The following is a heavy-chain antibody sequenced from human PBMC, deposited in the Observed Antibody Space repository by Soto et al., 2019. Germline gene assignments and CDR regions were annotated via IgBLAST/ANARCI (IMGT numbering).Heavy chain of an antibody. Sequence: QVQLQQWGTGLLKPSETLSLHCAVYGESLRGYYWSWIRQTPAMGLEWIGEINHRGTTNHDSSLKGRGHISIDTSKNQVSLRLNYVTAADTAVYYCARGYPRSILSTSLTTSYWFDSWGQGTLVTVSS. J-gene: IGHJ5*01. CDR2: INHRGTT. CDR1: GESLRGYY. D-gene: IGHD2-21*01. V-gene: IGHV4-34*01. CDR3: ARGYPRSILSTSLTTSYWFDS.